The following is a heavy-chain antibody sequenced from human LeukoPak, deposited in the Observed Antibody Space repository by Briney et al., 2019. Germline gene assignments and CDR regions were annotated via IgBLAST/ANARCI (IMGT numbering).Heavy chain of an antibody. D-gene: IGHD3-3*01. CDR3: ARVLVWGVVIRRFDP. J-gene: IGHJ5*02. CDR2: INHSGST. Sequence: SETLSLTCAVYGGSFSGYYWSWIRQPPGKGLEWIGEINHSGSTNYNPSLKSRVTISVDTPKNRFSLKLSSVTAADTAVYYCARVLVWGVVIRRFDPWGQGTLVTVSS. V-gene: IGHV4-34*01. CDR1: GGSFSGYY.